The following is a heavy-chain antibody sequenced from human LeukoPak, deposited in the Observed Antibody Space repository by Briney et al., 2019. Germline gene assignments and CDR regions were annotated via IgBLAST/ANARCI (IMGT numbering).Heavy chain of an antibody. CDR1: GFTFSSYT. Sequence: GRSLRLSCAASGFTFSSYTIHWVRQAPGKGLECVAIISPDGSAENYADSVKGRFTISRDNSKNTLYLQMSSLSAEDTAVYYCARTTTPHYYGSGSYALGYWGQGTLVTVPS. CDR2: ISPDGSAE. J-gene: IGHJ4*02. D-gene: IGHD3-10*01. V-gene: IGHV3-30*04. CDR3: ARTTTPHYYGSGSYALGY.